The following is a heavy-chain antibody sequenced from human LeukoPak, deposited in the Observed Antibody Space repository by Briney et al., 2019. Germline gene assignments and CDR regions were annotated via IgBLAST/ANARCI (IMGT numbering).Heavy chain of an antibody. CDR2: INPNSGGT. CDR1: GYTFTGYY. Sequence: ASVKVSCKASGYTFTGYYMHWVRQAPGQGLEWMGWINPNSGGTNYAQKFQGRVTMTRDTSICTAYMELSRLRSDDTAVYYCARDSIAAPSPSGVYGMDVWGQGTTVTVSS. J-gene: IGHJ6*02. D-gene: IGHD6-6*01. CDR3: ARDSIAAPSPSGVYGMDV. V-gene: IGHV1-2*02.